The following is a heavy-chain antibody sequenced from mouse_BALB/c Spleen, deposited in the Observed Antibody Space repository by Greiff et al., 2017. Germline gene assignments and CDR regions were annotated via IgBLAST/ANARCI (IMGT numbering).Heavy chain of an antibody. CDR2: ISSGGST. CDR3: ARELYYFDY. V-gene: IGHV5-6-5*01. J-gene: IGHJ2*01. CDR1: GFTFSSYA. Sequence: EVKLMESGGGLVKPGGSLKLSCAASGFTFSSYAMSWVRQTPEKRLEWVASISSGGSTYYPDSVKGRFTISRDNARNILYLQMSSLRSEDTAMYYCARELYYFDYWGQGTTLTVSS.